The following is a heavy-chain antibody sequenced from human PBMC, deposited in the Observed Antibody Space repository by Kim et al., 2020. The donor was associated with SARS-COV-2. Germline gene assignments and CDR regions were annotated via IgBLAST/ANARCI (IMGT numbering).Heavy chain of an antibody. J-gene: IGHJ4*02. V-gene: IGHV4-31*02. CDR2: T. D-gene: IGHD2-2*01. Sequence: TYSHPTLKSRVTISGDTSKNQFTLKLSSVTAADPAVYYCAAGSRVRYFDYWGQGTLVTVSS. CDR3: AAGSRVRYFDY.